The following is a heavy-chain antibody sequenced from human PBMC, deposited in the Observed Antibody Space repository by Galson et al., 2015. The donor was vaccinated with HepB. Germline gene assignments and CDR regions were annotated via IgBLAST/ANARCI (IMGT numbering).Heavy chain of an antibody. Sequence: SVKVSCKASGGTFSSYTISWVRQAPGQGLEWMGRIIPILGIANYAQKFQGRVTITADTSTSTAYMELRSLRSDDAAVYYCARVQLGHYYYGMDVWGQGTTVTVSS. CDR3: ARVQLGHYYYGMDV. J-gene: IGHJ6*02. CDR2: IIPILGIA. D-gene: IGHD2-2*01. V-gene: IGHV1-69*02. CDR1: GGTFSSYT.